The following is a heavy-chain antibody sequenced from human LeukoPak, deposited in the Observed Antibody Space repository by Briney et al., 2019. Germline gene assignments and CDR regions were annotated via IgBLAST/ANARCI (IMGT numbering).Heavy chain of an antibody. V-gene: IGHV3-9*01. J-gene: IGHJ4*02. CDR3: AKDIRGSSSNFDY. CDR1: GFTFDDYA. Sequence: PGRSLRLSCAASGFTFDDYAMRWVRQAPGKGLEWVSCISWNSRNISYAVSVTGRFTLSRDTAKNSLYMQMNSLRAEDTALYYCAKDIRGSSSNFDYSGQATLVTVSS. D-gene: IGHD6-6*01. CDR2: ISWNSRNI.